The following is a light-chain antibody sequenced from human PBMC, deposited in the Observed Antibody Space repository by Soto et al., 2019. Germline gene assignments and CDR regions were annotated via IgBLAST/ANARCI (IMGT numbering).Light chain of an antibody. CDR3: LYSLCRPIT. Sequence: EIVLTQSPATLSLYTGERATLSCRASQSVRSYLAWYQQKPGQAPRPLIYDAPNRATGIPARFSGSGSGTDFTLTISSLDSFDFATSTCLYSLCRPITCAQWARQEI. V-gene: IGKV3-11*01. J-gene: IGKJ5*01. CDR1: QSVRSY. CDR2: DAP.